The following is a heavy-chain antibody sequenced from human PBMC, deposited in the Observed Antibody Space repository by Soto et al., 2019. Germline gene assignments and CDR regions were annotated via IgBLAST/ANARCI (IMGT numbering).Heavy chain of an antibody. Sequence: PGESLKISCKGSGYSFTIYWIGWVLQMPGKGLEWMGIIYPGDSDTRYSPSFQGQVTISADKSISTAYLQWSSLKASDTAMYYCARHYCSSTSCYPVYYYYYGMDVWGQGTTVTVSS. D-gene: IGHD2-2*01. J-gene: IGHJ6*02. CDR2: IYPGDSDT. CDR3: ARHYCSSTSCYPVYYYYYGMDV. V-gene: IGHV5-51*01. CDR1: GYSFTIYW.